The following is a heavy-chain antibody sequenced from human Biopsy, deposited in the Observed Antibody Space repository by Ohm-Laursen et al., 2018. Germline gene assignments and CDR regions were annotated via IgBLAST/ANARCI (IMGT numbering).Heavy chain of an antibody. CDR3: AADINVWNVNY. D-gene: IGHD1-1*01. Sequence: SVKVSCKVSGYTLTALSMHWVRQAPGRGLEWMGGFAPENGKTIYAQKFQGRITMTEDTSTDTAYMELSSLRSEDTAVYYCAADINVWNVNYWGQGTQVIVSS. V-gene: IGHV1-24*01. J-gene: IGHJ4*02. CDR1: GYTLTALS. CDR2: FAPENGKT.